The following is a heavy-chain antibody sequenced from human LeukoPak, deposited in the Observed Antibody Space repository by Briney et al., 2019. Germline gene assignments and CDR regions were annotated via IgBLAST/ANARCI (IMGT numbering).Heavy chain of an antibody. J-gene: IGHJ6*02. CDR3: ARERYYYDSSGYYSGMDV. CDR2: ISSSSSYI. D-gene: IGHD3-22*01. CDR1: GFTFSSYS. Sequence: GGSLRLSCAASGFTFSSYSMNWVRQAPGKGLEWVSSISSSSSYIYYADSVKDRFTISRDNAKNSLYLQMNSLRAEDTAVYYCARERYYYDSSGYYSGMDVWGQGTTVTVSS. V-gene: IGHV3-21*01.